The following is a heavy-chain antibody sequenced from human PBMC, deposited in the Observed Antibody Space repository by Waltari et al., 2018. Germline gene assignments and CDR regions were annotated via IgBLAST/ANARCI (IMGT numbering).Heavy chain of an antibody. Sequence: EVQLLQSGAEVKKPGTPVKISCKVSGDTFTDNYIHWIQQAPGKGLQWMGLRAPEDGQAVYAEKFQGRVTMTADTSIHTAYMELTSLTSEDTAFYYCAAALGGGISASRPFHFWGQGTMITVSS. D-gene: IGHD3-10*01. CDR3: AAALGGGISASRPFHF. CDR2: RAPEDGQA. J-gene: IGHJ3*01. V-gene: IGHV1-69-2*01. CDR1: GDTFTDNY.